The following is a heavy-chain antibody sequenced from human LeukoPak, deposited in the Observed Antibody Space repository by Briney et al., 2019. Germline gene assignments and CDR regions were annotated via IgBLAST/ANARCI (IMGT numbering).Heavy chain of an antibody. CDR2: IYDSGST. V-gene: IGHV4-30-4*01. CDR3: ARDCSGGSCYGALDI. Sequence: SETLSLTCTVSGASIRSGDYYWSWIRQPPGKGLEWIGYIYDSGSTYYNPSLKSRITISVDTSENRFSLKLSSVTATDTAVYYCARDCSGGSCYGALDIWGQGTMVTVSS. J-gene: IGHJ3*02. CDR1: GASIRSGDYY. D-gene: IGHD2-15*01.